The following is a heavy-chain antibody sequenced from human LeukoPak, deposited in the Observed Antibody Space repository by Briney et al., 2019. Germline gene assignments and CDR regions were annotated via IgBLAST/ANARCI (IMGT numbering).Heavy chain of an antibody. CDR2: INMYTANP. D-gene: IGHD3-16*01. J-gene: IGHJ4*02. Sequence: ASVKVSCKASGYTFTRYAINWLRQAPGQGLEWMGWINMYTANPAYAQGFTERFVISLDISVTTAYLQISNLKTEDTAVYYCARHDNDDDFDYWGQGTLVTVSS. V-gene: IGHV7-4-1*02. CDR3: ARHDNDDDFDY. CDR1: GYTFTRYA.